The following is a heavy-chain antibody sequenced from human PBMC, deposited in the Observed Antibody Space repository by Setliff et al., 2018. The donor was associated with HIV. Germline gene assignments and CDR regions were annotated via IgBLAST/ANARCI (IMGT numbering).Heavy chain of an antibody. CDR2: INGDGSTT. CDR3: TRDYRNLGFDL. Sequence: GGSLRLSCAASGFTFKTDAMHWVRQAPGKGLVYVSHINGDGSTTTYADSVKGRFTISRDNAKNTLYLQMNSLRAEDTAVYYCTRDYRNLGFDLWGRGSLVTVSS. CDR1: GFTFKTDA. J-gene: IGHJ2*01. D-gene: IGHD4-4*01. V-gene: IGHV3-74*01.